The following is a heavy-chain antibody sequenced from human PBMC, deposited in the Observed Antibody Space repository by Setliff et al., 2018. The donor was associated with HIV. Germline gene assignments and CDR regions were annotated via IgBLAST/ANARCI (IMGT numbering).Heavy chain of an antibody. CDR3: ARGGPDYYDYPYFDS. CDR2: IFYTGST. Sequence: SETLSLTCTVSGGSISGHYWSWIRQPPGKGLEWIAYIFYTGSTNYNPSLKSRVTISVDTSKNQFFLKLSSVTAADTAVYYCARGGPDYYDYPYFDSWGQGTLVTVSS. CDR1: GGSISGHY. J-gene: IGHJ4*02. D-gene: IGHD3-22*01. V-gene: IGHV4-59*08.